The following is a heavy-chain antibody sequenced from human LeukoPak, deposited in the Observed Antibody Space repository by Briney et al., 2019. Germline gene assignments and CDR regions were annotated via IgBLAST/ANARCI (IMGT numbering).Heavy chain of an antibody. CDR1: GFTVSSYC. Sequence: GGSLRLSCAASGFTVSSYCFNWVRQAPGKGLEWVSFIDTSSAIYYADSVKGRFTTSRDNAKNSLYLQMNSLRDEDTAGYYCARDGTAVTGNYHYGMDVWGQGTTVTVSS. CDR3: ARDGTAVTGNYHYGMDV. D-gene: IGHD4-17*01. CDR2: IDTSSAI. V-gene: IGHV3-48*02. J-gene: IGHJ6*02.